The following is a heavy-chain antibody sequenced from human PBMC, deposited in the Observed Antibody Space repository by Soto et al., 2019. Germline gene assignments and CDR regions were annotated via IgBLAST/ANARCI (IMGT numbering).Heavy chain of an antibody. D-gene: IGHD2-8*01. Sequence: EVQLLESGGGFIHPGGSLRLSCAASGFSFSSFAMNWVRQAPGKGLEWVSINSGRADSTFYADAVKGRFTISRDNAKSTLYLQIDSRSAEDTSIYYCAKTRGAMIYAISVYGMDVWGRGTTVSVSS. CDR2: NSGRADST. CDR1: GFSFSSFA. CDR3: AKTRGAMIYAISVYGMDV. J-gene: IGHJ6*02. V-gene: IGHV3-23*01.